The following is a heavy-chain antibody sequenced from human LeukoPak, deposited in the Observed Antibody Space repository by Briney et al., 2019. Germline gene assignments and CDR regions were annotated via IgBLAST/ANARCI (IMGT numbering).Heavy chain of an antibody. CDR1: GFTFSSYG. D-gene: IGHD2/OR15-2a*01. CDR3: ARDLYEADATYYFDY. CDR2: ISYDGSNK. J-gene: IGHJ4*02. Sequence: GRSLRLSCAASGFTFSSYGMHWVRQAPGKGLEWVAVISYDGSNKYYADSVKGRFTISRDNSKNTLYLQMNSLRAEDTAVYYCARDLYEADATYYFDYWGQGTLVTVSS. V-gene: IGHV3-30*03.